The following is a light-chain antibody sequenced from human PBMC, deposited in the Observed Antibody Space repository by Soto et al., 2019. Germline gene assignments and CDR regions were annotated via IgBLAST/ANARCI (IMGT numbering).Light chain of an antibody. CDR2: NTD. CDR1: SDSVSSSHY. Sequence: QTVVTQEPSFSVPPGGTVTLTCGLTSDSVSSSHYASWYRQTPGQTPSTLIYNTDTRSSGVPDRFSGSILGGKAALTITGAQADDEGDYYCVLYMGSHIYVFGGGTKVTVL. J-gene: IGLJ2*01. CDR3: VLYMGSHIYV. V-gene: IGLV8-61*01.